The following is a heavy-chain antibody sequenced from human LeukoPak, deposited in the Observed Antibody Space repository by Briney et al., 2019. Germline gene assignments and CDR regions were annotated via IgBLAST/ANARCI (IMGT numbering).Heavy chain of an antibody. Sequence: ASVKVSCKASGYTFTTYGISWVRQAPGQGLEWMGWISAYNGNTNYAQKLQGRVTMTTHTSTSTAYMELRSLRSDDTAVYYCARIITMVRGVIITDWFDPWGQGTLVTVSS. V-gene: IGHV1-18*01. J-gene: IGHJ5*02. D-gene: IGHD3-10*01. CDR1: GYTFTTYG. CDR3: ARIITMVRGVIITDWFDP. CDR2: ISAYNGNT.